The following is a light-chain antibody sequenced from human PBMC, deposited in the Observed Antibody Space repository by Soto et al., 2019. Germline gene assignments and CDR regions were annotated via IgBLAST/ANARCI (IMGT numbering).Light chain of an antibody. CDR2: GES. CDR3: QQYKNWPRT. CDR1: QSVDIN. J-gene: IGKJ1*01. Sequence: EIVLTQSPATLSVSPGDRVTLSCSASQSVDINLAWYQQRSGQFPRLLIYGESTRATDMQGRFSGSGSGKEFNLNISSLQSEDFAVYYCQQYKNWPRTFGRGTKVEIK. V-gene: IGKV3-15*01.